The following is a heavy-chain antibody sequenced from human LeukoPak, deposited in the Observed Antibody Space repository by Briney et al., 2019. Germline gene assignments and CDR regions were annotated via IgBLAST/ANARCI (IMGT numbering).Heavy chain of an antibody. CDR3: GKGYCSSASCSYYGLDV. Sequence: GRSLRLSCAASGFTFSSYGLHWVRQAPDKGLEWVALISNDGSNKDYADSVNGRFSISRDNSKNTLHLQMSGLRAEDTAVYYCGKGYCSSASCSYYGLDVWGQGTTVTVSS. D-gene: IGHD2-2*01. V-gene: IGHV3-30*18. CDR1: GFTFSSYG. CDR2: ISNDGSNK. J-gene: IGHJ6*02.